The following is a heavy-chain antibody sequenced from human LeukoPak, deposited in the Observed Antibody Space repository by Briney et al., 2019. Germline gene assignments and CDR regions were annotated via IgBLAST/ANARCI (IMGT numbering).Heavy chain of an antibody. CDR3: ARGVRYDSWSGPHYSDY. CDR2: IKQDGSQE. V-gene: IGHV3-7*01. Sequence: PGGSLRLSCAASGFTFSSYAMHWVRQAPGKGLEWVAHIKQDGSQEYYVDSVKGRFTISRDSAKNSLYLQMNSLRAEDTAVYYCARGVRYDSWSGPHYSDYWGQGTLVTVSS. D-gene: IGHD3-3*01. J-gene: IGHJ4*02. CDR1: GFTFSSYA.